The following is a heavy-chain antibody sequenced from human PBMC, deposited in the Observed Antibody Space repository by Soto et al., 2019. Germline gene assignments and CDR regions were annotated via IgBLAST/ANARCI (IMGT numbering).Heavy chain of an antibody. Sequence: GESLKISCKGSGYSFTSYWISWVRQMPGKGLEWMGRIDPSDSYTNYSPSFQGHVTISADKSISTAYLQWSSLKASDTAMYYCARHDLAIPGIAAAGTVWFDPWGQGTLVTVS. J-gene: IGHJ5*02. CDR2: IDPSDSYT. CDR1: GYSFTSYW. V-gene: IGHV5-10-1*01. D-gene: IGHD6-13*01. CDR3: ARHDLAIPGIAAAGTVWFDP.